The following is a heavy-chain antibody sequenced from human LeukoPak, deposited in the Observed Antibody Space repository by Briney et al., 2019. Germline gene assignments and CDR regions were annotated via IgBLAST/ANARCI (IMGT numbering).Heavy chain of an antibody. CDR3: AKAPQSRGLGTFDY. CDR2: ISGSGGST. CDR1: GFTFSSYA. J-gene: IGHJ4*02. Sequence: GSLRLSCAASGFTFSSYAMSWVRQAPGKELEWVSAISGSGGSTYYADSVKGRFTISRDNSKNTLYLQMNSLRAEDTAVYYCAKAPQSRGLGTFDYWGQGTLVTVSS. D-gene: IGHD3/OR15-3a*01. V-gene: IGHV3-23*01.